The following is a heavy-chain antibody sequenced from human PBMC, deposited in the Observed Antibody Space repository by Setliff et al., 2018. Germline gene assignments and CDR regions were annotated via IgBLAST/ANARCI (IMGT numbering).Heavy chain of an antibody. D-gene: IGHD2-21*02. CDR2: ISYDGTYK. Sequence: LRLSCAASGFTFTSYDIHWVRQAPGKGLEWVAVISYDGTYKNFVDSVKARFTISRDNSKDTLYLQINSLRADDTAVYYCARDLNVDDCGGDCHLPFYYYYLDVWGKGTTVTVSS. V-gene: IGHV3-30-3*01. J-gene: IGHJ6*03. CDR3: ARDLNVDDCGGDCHLPFYYYYLDV. CDR1: GFTFTSYD.